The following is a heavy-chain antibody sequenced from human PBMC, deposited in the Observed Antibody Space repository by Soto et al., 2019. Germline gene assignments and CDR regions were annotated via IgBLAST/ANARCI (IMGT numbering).Heavy chain of an antibody. CDR1: GGSFSGYY. Sequence: SETLSLTCAVYGGSFSGYYWIWIRQPPGKGLEWIGEVNQSGSTNYNPSLKSRVTISLDTSRHQFSLKLSSVTAADTAVYYCARDLRSSSWYWFDPWGQGTLVT. D-gene: IGHD6-13*01. CDR3: ARDLRSSSWYWFDP. V-gene: IGHV4-34*01. CDR2: VNQSGST. J-gene: IGHJ5*02.